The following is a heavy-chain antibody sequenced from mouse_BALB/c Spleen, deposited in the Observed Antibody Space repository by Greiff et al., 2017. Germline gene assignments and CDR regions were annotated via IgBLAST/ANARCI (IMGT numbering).Heavy chain of an antibody. D-gene: IGHD1-2*01. CDR2: ISYSGST. J-gene: IGHJ2*01. Sequence: VQLKESGPSLVKPSQTLSLTCSVTGDSITSGYWNWIRKFPGNKLEYMGYISYSGSTYYNPSLKSRISITRDTSKNQYYLQLNSVTTEDTATYYCARRGQFITTATGYFDYWGQGTTLTVSS. CDR1: GDSITSGY. CDR3: ARRGQFITTATGYFDY. V-gene: IGHV3-8*02.